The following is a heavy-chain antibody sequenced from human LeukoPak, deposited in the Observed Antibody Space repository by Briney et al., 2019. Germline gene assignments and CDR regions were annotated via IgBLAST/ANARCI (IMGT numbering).Heavy chain of an antibody. Sequence: PGGSLRLSCAASGFTFSSYAMSWVRQAPGKGLEWVSAISGSGGSTYYADSVKGRFTISRDNSKNTLYLQMNSLRAEDTAVYYCARDSSGYLTSFDYWGQGTLVTVSS. CDR2: ISGSGGST. CDR3: ARDSSGYLTSFDY. D-gene: IGHD3-22*01. CDR1: GFTFSSYA. V-gene: IGHV3-23*01. J-gene: IGHJ4*02.